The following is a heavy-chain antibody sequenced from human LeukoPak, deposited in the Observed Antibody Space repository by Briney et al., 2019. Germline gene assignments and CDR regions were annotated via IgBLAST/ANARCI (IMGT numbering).Heavy chain of an antibody. J-gene: IGHJ4*02. CDR3: ARLSTGDWFDDY. CDR1: GDSVXSGHYC. CDR2: VHFNGQT. D-gene: IGHD3-9*01. V-gene: IGHV4-39*07. Sequence: ETLSLTCXXXGDSVXSGHYCWGWVRQPPGKGLEWIASVHFNGQTYSNPSLKSRVTISVDTSKNQFSLELSSVTAADTAVYYCARLSTGDWFDDYWGQGTLVTVSS.